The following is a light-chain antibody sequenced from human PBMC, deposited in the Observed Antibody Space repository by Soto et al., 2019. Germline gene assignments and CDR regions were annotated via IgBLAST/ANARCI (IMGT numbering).Light chain of an antibody. Sequence: IHMTQSPSSFSASTGDRVTITFRASEGISSYLAWYQQKPGKAPKLLIYAASTLQSGVPSRFSGSGSGTDFTLTISCLQSEDSATYYCQQYYSYPFTFGPGTKVDIK. CDR1: EGISSY. V-gene: IGKV1-8*01. J-gene: IGKJ3*01. CDR2: AAS. CDR3: QQYYSYPFT.